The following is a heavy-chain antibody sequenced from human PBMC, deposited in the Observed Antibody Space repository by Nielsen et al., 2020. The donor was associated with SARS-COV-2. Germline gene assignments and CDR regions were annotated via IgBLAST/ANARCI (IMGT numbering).Heavy chain of an antibody. V-gene: IGHV3-49*04. CDR2: IRSKAYGGTT. CDR3: TRDGYNYDYFDY. Sequence: GESLKISCAASGFTFSSYAMHWVRQAPGKGLEWVGFIRSKAYGGTTEYAASVKGRFTISRDDSKSIAYLQMNSLKTEDTAVYYCTRDGYNYDYFDYWGQGTLVTVSS. CDR1: GFTFSSYA. D-gene: IGHD5-24*01. J-gene: IGHJ4*02.